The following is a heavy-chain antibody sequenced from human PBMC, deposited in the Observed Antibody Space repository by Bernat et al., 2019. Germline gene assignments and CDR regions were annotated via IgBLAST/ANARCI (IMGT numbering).Heavy chain of an antibody. CDR2: IYYSGST. Sequence: QLQLQESGPGLVKPSETLSLTCTVSGGSISSSSYYWGWIRQPPGKGLEWIGSIYYSGSTYYNPSLKSRVTISVDTSKNQFSLKLSSVTAADTAVYYCARPPIGPGFLEWLSIPGYYYMDVWGKGTTVTVSS. CDR1: GGSISSSSYY. V-gene: IGHV4-39*01. J-gene: IGHJ6*03. D-gene: IGHD3-3*01. CDR3: ARPPIGPGFLEWLSIPGYYYMDV.